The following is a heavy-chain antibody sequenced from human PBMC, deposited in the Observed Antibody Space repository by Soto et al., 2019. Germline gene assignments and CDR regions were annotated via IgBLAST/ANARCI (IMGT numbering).Heavy chain of an antibody. V-gene: IGHV4-4*07. D-gene: IGHD6-19*01. CDR2: FYYSGNT. Sequence: PSETLSLTCTVSGDSISDYYWSWIRQPAGKGLEWIGRFYYSGNTKSNPSLKSRVTMSADTSKNQFSLSLRSVTAADSAIYYCARMYNSGFYRPEGDYFFHGMDVWGQGTTVTVSS. CDR3: ARMYNSGFYRPEGDYFFHGMDV. CDR1: GDSISDYY. J-gene: IGHJ6*02.